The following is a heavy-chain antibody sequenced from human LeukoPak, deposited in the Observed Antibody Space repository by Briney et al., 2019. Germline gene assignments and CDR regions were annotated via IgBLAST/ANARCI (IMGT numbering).Heavy chain of an antibody. CDR2: INPSGGST. D-gene: IGHD2-2*01. V-gene: IGHV1-46*01. J-gene: IGHJ5*02. Sequence: ASVKVSCKASGYTFTGYYMHWVRQAPGQGLEWMGIINPSGGSTSYAQKFQGRVTMTRDMSTSTVYMELSSLRSEDTAVYYCARDRSTSAKPYNWFDPWGQGTLVTVSS. CDR3: ARDRSTSAKPYNWFDP. CDR1: GYTFTGYY.